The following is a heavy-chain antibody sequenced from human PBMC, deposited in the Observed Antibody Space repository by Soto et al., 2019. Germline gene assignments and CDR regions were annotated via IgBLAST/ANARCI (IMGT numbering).Heavy chain of an antibody. J-gene: IGHJ4*02. CDR2: INPNSGGT. Sequence: GASVKVSCKASGYTFTGYYMHWVRQAPGQGLEWMGWINPNSGGTNYSQKFQGRVTITRDTSASTAYMELSSLRSEDTAVYYCARYYCTNGVCYTSFDYWGQGTLVTVSS. V-gene: IGHV1-2*02. CDR3: ARYYCTNGVCYTSFDY. D-gene: IGHD2-8*01. CDR1: GYTFTGYY.